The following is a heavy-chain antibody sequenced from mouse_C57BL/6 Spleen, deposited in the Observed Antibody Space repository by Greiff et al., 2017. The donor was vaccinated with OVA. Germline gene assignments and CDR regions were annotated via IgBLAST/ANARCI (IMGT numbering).Heavy chain of an antibody. CDR3: AIGTTGDAMDY. J-gene: IGHJ4*01. CDR2: ISYDGSN. V-gene: IGHV3-6*01. Sequence: VQLKESGPGLVKPSQSLSLTCSVTGYSITSGYYWNWIRQFPGNKLEWMGYISYDGSNNYNPSLKNRISITRDTSKNQFFLKLNSVTTEDTATYYCAIGTTGDAMDYWGQGTSVTVSS. D-gene: IGHD1-1*01. CDR1: GYSITSGYY.